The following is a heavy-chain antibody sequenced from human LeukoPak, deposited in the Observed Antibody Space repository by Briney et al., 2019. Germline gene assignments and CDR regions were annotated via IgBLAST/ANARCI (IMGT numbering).Heavy chain of an antibody. CDR2: INSDGRTT. J-gene: IGHJ5*01. D-gene: IGHD6-13*01. V-gene: IGHV3-74*01. CDR1: RFTFSSYW. CDR3: ARGGSSSWYGS. Sequence: PGGSLRLSCAASRFTFSSYWMHWVRQAPGKGLVWVSRINSDGRTTSHADSVKGRYTISRDNAKNTLFLQMNSLRAEDTAVYYCARGGSSSWYGSWGQGTLVTVSS.